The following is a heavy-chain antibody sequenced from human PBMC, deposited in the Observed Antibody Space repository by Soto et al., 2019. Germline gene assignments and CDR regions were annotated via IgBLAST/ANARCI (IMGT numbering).Heavy chain of an antibody. CDR3: VKSLFDWLLSYFDY. V-gene: IGHV3-23*01. J-gene: IGHJ4*02. CDR2: ISGSGGST. Sequence: PGGSLRLSCTASGFTFSSYAMSWVRQAPGKGLEWVSAISGSGGSTYYADSVKGRFTISRDNSKNTLYLQMNSLRAEDTAVYYCVKSLFDWLLSYFDYWGQGTLVTVSS. D-gene: IGHD3-9*01. CDR1: GFTFSSYA.